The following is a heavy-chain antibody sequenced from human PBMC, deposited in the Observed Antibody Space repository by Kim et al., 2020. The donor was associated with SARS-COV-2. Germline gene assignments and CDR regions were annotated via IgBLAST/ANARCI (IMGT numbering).Heavy chain of an antibody. V-gene: IGHV4-59*08. Sequence: SETLSLTCTVSGGSISSYYWSWIRQPPGKGLEWIGYIYYSGSTNYNPSLKSRVTISVDTSKNQFSLKLSSVTAADTAVYYCARRRDSSSWYRGDHAFDIWGQGTMVTVSS. J-gene: IGHJ3*02. CDR2: IYYSGST. D-gene: IGHD6-13*01. CDR1: GGSISSYY. CDR3: ARRRDSSSWYRGDHAFDI.